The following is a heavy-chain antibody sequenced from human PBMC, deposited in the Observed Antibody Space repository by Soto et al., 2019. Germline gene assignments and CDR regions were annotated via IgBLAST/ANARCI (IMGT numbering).Heavy chain of an antibody. CDR2: IKSKTDGGTT. CDR1: GFTFSNAW. CDR3: TTLSSDSSGYSDY. J-gene: IGHJ4*02. V-gene: IGHV3-15*07. D-gene: IGHD3-22*01. Sequence: GGSLRLSCAASGFTFSNAWMNWVRQAPGKGLEWVGRIKSKTDGGTTDYAAPVKGRFTISRDDSKNTLYLQMNSLKTEDTAVYYCTTLSSDSSGYSDYWGQGTLVTVSS.